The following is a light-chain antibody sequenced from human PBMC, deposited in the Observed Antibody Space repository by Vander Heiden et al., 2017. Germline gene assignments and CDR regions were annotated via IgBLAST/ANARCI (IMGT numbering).Light chain of an antibody. J-gene: IGLJ3*02. Sequence: QSVLTQPPPVSGAPGPRIPISCIGSSSNLGAGHDVRLEQDFSGHAPKLLIYGNSNRPSGVPDRCSGSKSGTSASLAITGLQAEDEADYYCQSHDSRLSGSVFGGGTTLTVL. CDR1: SSNLGAGHD. V-gene: IGLV1-40*01. CDR2: GNS. CDR3: QSHDSRLSGSV.